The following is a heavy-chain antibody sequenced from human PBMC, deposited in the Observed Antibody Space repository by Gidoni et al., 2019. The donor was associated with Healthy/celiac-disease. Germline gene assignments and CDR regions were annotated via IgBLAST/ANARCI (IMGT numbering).Heavy chain of an antibody. CDR3: ARDLQQRTQYSSSIGLDY. CDR2: ISSSGSTI. Sequence: QVQLVESVGGLVKPGGSLSLSRAASGFPFSSSSMSWIRQAPGKGLEWVSYISSSGSTIYYADSGKGRFTISRDNAKNSLYLQMNSLRAEDTAVYYCARDLQQRTQYSSSIGLDYWGQGTLVTVSS. D-gene: IGHD6-6*01. V-gene: IGHV3-11*01. J-gene: IGHJ4*02. CDR1: GFPFSSSS.